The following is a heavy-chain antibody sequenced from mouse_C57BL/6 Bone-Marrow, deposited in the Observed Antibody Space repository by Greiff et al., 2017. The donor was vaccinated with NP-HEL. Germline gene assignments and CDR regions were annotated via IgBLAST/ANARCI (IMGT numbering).Heavy chain of an antibody. V-gene: IGHV5-4*01. Sequence: EVKLVESGGGLVKPGGSLKLSCAASGFTFSSYAMSWVRQTPEKRLEWVATISDGGSYTYYPDNVKGRFTISRDNAKNNLYLQMSHLKSEDTAMYYCAREGWYYGSSPRFAYWGQGTLVTVSA. D-gene: IGHD1-1*01. CDR2: ISDGGSYT. CDR1: GFTFSSYA. CDR3: AREGWYYGSSPRFAY. J-gene: IGHJ3*01.